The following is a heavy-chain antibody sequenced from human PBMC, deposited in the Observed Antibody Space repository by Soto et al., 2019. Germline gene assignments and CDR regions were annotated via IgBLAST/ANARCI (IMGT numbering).Heavy chain of an antibody. J-gene: IGHJ4*02. CDR1: GYTFTSYG. CDR2: ISAYNGNT. V-gene: IGHV1-18*01. CDR3: ARDLGDIVVVVAATPPFGY. D-gene: IGHD2-15*01. Sequence: QVQLVQSGAEVKKPGASVKVSCKASGYTFTSYGISWVLQAPGQGLEWMGWISAYNGNTNYAQKLQGRVTMTTDTSTSTAYMELRSMRSDDTAVYYCARDLGDIVVVVAATPPFGYWCQGTLVTVSS.